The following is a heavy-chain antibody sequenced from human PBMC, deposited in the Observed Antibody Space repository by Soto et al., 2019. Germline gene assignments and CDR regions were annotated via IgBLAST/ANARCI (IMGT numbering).Heavy chain of an antibody. J-gene: IGHJ6*02. Sequence: GGSLRLSCAASGFTFDDYTMHWVRQAPGKGLEWVSLISWDGGSTYYADSVKGRFTKSRDNSKNSLYLQMNSLRTEDTALYYCAGVGAPQDYYYYGMDVWGQGTTVTVSS. CDR3: AGVGAPQDYYYYGMDV. D-gene: IGHD2-8*01. CDR1: GFTFDDYT. CDR2: ISWDGGST. V-gene: IGHV3-43*01.